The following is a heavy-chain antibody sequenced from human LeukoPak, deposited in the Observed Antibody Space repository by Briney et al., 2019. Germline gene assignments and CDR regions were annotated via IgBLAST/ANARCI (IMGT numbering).Heavy chain of an antibody. V-gene: IGHV3-11*01. Sequence: PGGSLRLSCAASGFTFSDYYMSWLRQAPGKGLEWGSYISSSGSTIYYADSVKGRFTISRDNAKNSLYLQMNSLRAEDTAVYYCARVSYYGSGSYLYYFDYWGQGTLVTVSS. CDR1: GFTFSDYY. CDR3: ARVSYYGSGSYLYYFDY. CDR2: ISSSGSTI. D-gene: IGHD3-10*01. J-gene: IGHJ4*02.